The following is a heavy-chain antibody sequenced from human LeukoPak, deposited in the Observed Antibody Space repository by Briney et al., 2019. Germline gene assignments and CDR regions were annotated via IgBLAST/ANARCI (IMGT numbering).Heavy chain of an antibody. J-gene: IGHJ4*02. CDR3: ARPNTPPDYSDYGWIDY. D-gene: IGHD4-11*01. V-gene: IGHV5-51*01. Sequence: GESLKISCKASGYSFSTYWIGWVRQMPGKGLGWMGIIDPRDSDTRYSPSFQGQVTISADKSINTAYLQWSSLKASDTAMYCCARPNTPPDYSDYGWIDYWGLGTLVTVSS. CDR2: IDPRDSDT. CDR1: GYSFSTYW.